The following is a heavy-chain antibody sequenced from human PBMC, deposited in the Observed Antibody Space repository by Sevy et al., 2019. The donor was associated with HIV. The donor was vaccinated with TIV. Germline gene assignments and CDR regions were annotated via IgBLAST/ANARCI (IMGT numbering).Heavy chain of an antibody. CDR2: IFRNFRGVDVT. J-gene: IGHJ3*02. D-gene: IGHD3-22*01. V-gene: IGHV3-23*01. CDR3: AGARYDSSGSFDALDI. Sequence: GGSLRLSCTTSGFTFTSYAMNWVRQAPGKGLEWVSTIFRNFRGVDVTYDADSVKGRFTISRDSSRNTLYLQMISLISEDTAVYYCAGARYDSSGSFDALDIWGQGTMVTVSS. CDR1: GFTFTSYA.